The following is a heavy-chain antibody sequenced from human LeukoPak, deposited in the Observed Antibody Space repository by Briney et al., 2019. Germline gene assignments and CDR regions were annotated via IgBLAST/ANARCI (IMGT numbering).Heavy chain of an antibody. V-gene: IGHV4-31*03. Sequence: PSETLSLTCTVSGGSISSGGYYWSWIRQHPGKGLEWIGYIYYSGSTYYNPSLKSRVTISVDTSKNQFSLKLSSVTAADTAVYYCVVWLGARRYFDYGGQGTLVAVSS. CDR1: GGSISSGGYY. CDR3: VVWLGARRYFDY. CDR2: IYYSGST. J-gene: IGHJ4*02. D-gene: IGHD3-10*01.